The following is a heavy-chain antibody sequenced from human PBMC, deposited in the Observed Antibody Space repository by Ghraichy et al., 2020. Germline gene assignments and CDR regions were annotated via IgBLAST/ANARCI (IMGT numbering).Heavy chain of an antibody. Sequence: GGSLRLSCAASGFTFSSYGMHWVRQAPGKGLEWVAVISYDGLNQYYADSVKGRFTVSRDNSKNTLYLQMNSLRVEDTAVYYCAKDWDYGDYPKGPLFDYWGQGTLVTVSS. V-gene: IGHV3-30*18. CDR2: ISYDGLNQ. CDR3: AKDWDYGDYPKGPLFDY. CDR1: GFTFSSYG. D-gene: IGHD4-17*01. J-gene: IGHJ4*02.